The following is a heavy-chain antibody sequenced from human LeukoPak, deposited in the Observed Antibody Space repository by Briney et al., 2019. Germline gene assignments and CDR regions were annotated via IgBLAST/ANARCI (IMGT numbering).Heavy chain of an antibody. J-gene: IGHJ4*02. CDR1: GGICSSNA. CDR3: ARELVSDTAIVYPLDY. D-gene: IGHD5-18*01. CDR2: TIPIFGTA. Sequence: SVMVSCKASGGICSSNAISWVRQAPGQGLELMGRTIPIFGTANYAQKFQGRVTITADESTSTAYMELSSLRSEDTAVYYCARELVSDTAIVYPLDYWGQGTLVTVSS. V-gene: IGHV1-69*13.